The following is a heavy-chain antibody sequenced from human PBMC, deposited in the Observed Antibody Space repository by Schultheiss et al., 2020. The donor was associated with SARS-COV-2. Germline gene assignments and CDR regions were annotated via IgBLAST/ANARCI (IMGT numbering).Heavy chain of an antibody. CDR3: ARDLFAAAGTGAY. CDR1: GFTFDDYA. J-gene: IGHJ4*02. V-gene: IGHV3-9*01. D-gene: IGHD6-13*01. CDR2: ISWNSGSI. Sequence: GGSLRLSCAASGFTFDDYAMHWVRQAPGKGLEWVSGISWNSGSIGYADSVKGRFTISRDNSKNTLYLQMNSLRAEDTAVYYCARDLFAAAGTGAYWGQGTLVTVSS.